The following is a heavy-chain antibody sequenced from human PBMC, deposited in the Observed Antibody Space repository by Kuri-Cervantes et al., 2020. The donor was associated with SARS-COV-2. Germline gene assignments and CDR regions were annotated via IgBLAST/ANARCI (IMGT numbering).Heavy chain of an antibody. J-gene: IGHJ4*02. Sequence: ASVKVSCKASGYTFTSYAMHWVRQTPGQRLEWMGWSNAGNGNTKYSQEFQGRVTITRDTSASTAYMELSSLRSEDTAVYYCARDYPVEPELYSSTMQLWPNHMTTVTTGLSYWGQGTLVTVSS. CDR1: GYTFTSYA. V-gene: IGHV1-3*02. D-gene: IGHD4-17*01. CDR3: ARDYPVEPELYSSTMQLWPNHMTTVTTGLSY. CDR2: SNAGNGNT.